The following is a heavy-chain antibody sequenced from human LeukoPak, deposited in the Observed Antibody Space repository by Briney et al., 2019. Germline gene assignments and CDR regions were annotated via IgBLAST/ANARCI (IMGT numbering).Heavy chain of an antibody. CDR3: ASAKWIQLWLPYYYMDV. V-gene: IGHV7-4-1*02. Sequence: ASVKVSCKASGYTFTSYAMNWVRQAPGQGLEWMGWINTNTGNPTYAQGFTGRFVFSLDTSVSTAYLQISSLKAEDTAVYYCASAKWIQLWLPYYYMDVWGKGTTVTVSS. CDR1: GYTFTSYA. CDR2: INTNTGNP. J-gene: IGHJ6*03. D-gene: IGHD5-18*01.